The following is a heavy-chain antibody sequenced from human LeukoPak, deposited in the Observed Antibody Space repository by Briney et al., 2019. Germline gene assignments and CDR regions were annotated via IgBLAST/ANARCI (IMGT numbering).Heavy chain of an antibody. CDR2: IYPGGSDT. CDR1: GYSFTSYW. Sequence: GESLKISCKGSGYSFTSYWIGWVRQMPGKGLEWMGIIYPGGSDTRYSPSFQGQVTISADKSISTAYLQWSSLKASDTAMYYCARQSIAVAGTPWFDPWGQGTLVTVSS. J-gene: IGHJ5*02. D-gene: IGHD6-19*01. V-gene: IGHV5-51*01. CDR3: ARQSIAVAGTPWFDP.